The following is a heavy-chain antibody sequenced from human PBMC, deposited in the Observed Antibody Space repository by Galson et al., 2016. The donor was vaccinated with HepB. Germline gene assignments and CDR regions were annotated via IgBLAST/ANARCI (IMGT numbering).Heavy chain of an antibody. Sequence: SLRLSCAASGFIFSSYTMNWVRQAPGKGLEWVSSISSSSSYVDYADTVKGRFTISRDNAKNSLYLQMNSLRAEDTALYYCARATPYYDILTGYYNYYFDYWGQGTLVTVPS. D-gene: IGHD3-9*01. CDR2: ISSSSSYV. CDR1: GFIFSSYT. J-gene: IGHJ4*02. V-gene: IGHV3-21*04. CDR3: ARATPYYDILTGYYNYYFDY.